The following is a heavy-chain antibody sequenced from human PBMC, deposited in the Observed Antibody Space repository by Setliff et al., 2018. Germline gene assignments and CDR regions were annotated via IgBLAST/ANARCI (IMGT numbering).Heavy chain of an antibody. CDR2: IKQDGSEK. J-gene: IGHJ3*02. CDR1: GFTFSRYW. Sequence: QPGGSLRLSCAASGFTFSRYWMSWVRQAPGKGLEWVANIKQDGSEKYYVDSVKGRFTISRDNAKNSLYLQLNRLRAEDTALYYCALFGDRDTSDMWGQGTMVTVSS. D-gene: IGHD3-16*01. V-gene: IGHV3-7*03. CDR3: ALFGDRDTSDM.